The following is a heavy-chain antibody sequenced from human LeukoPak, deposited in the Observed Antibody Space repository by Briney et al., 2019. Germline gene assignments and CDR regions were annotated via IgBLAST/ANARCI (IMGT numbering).Heavy chain of an antibody. V-gene: IGHV4-4*02. CDR1: GGSISSSNW. Sequence: SGTLSLTCAVSGGSISSSNWWSWVRQPPGKGLEWIGEIYHSGSTIYNPSLKSRVTISVDKSKNQFSLKLSSVTAADTAVYYCARDLLGYCSGGSCSDWGQGTLVTVSS. D-gene: IGHD2-15*01. CDR2: IYHSGST. CDR3: ARDLLGYCSGGSCSD. J-gene: IGHJ4*02.